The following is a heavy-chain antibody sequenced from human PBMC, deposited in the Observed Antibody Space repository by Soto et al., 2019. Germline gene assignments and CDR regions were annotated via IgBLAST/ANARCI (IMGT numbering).Heavy chain of an antibody. CDR2: ISYAGIP. CDR1: GGSVSSFY. D-gene: IGHD1-26*01. CDR3: AKDLWGGGPPGASD. V-gene: IGHV4-59*02. Sequence: QVQLQESGPGLVKPWETLSLTCTVSGGSVSSFYWSWIRQPPGKGLEWIGYISYAGIPYYNSSLESRVTGTANTAKNQLSLKLKSVTAADKAVYYCAKDLWGGGPPGASDWGQGTLVTVSS. J-gene: IGHJ4*02.